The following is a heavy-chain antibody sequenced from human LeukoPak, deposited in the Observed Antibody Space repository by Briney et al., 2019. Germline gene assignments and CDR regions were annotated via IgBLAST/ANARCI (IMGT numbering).Heavy chain of an antibody. Sequence: PSETLSLTCAVYGGSFSGYYWSWIRQPPGKGLEWIGEINHSGSTNYSPSLKSRVTISVDTSKNQFSLKLSSVTAADTAVYYCARQARSYSNYVDYWGQGTLVTVSS. CDR2: INHSGST. V-gene: IGHV4-34*01. CDR1: GGSFSGYY. D-gene: IGHD4-11*01. CDR3: ARQARSYSNYVDY. J-gene: IGHJ4*02.